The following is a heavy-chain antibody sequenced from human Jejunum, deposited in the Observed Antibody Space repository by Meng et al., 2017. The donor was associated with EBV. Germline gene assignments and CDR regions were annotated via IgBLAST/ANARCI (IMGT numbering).Heavy chain of an antibody. CDR1: GGSFSDYY. J-gene: IGHJ4*02. V-gene: IGHV4-34*01. CDR2: IDHSGRT. D-gene: IGHD2-8*02. CDR3: ATFNCTVGTCSFDS. Sequence: QAQGQQWVPGPLRPSETLSLTCAVYGGSFSDYYWSWIRQPPGKGLEWIGEIDHSGRTNYNPSLKSRVTLSLLTSKDHFSLRLSSVTAADTAVYYCATFNCTVGTCSFDSWGQGTLVTVSS.